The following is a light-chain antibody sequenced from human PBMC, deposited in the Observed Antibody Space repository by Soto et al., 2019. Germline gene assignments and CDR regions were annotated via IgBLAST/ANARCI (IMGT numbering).Light chain of an antibody. CDR1: QDIRGA. V-gene: IGKV1-13*02. J-gene: IGKJ5*01. Sequence: AIRVTQSPSSLSAPVGDRVTITCRASQDIRGALAWYQQKPGKAPKLLIYDVSTLASGVPSRFSGSGSGTEFTLTISSLQPEHFGTYYCQQFNSYPITFGHGTRLEIK. CDR2: DVS. CDR3: QQFNSYPIT.